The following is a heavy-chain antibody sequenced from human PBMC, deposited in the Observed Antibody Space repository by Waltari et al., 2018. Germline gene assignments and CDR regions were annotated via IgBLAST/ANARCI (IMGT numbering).Heavy chain of an antibody. Sequence: QVQLAESGGGVVQPVGSLRLSCAASGFPFSDYAMPWVRQAPGKGLEWVTLITYDGSNKYYADSVKGRFTISRDDSKNTLHLQMNSLRDEDTAIYYCATSYYYDSSGYSHWGQGTLVTVSS. CDR2: ITYDGSNK. D-gene: IGHD3-22*01. J-gene: IGHJ4*02. V-gene: IGHV3-30*02. CDR1: GFPFSDYA. CDR3: ATSYYYDSSGYSH.